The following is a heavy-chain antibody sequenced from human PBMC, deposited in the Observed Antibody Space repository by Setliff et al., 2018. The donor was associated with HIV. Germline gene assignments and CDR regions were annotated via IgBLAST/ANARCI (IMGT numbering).Heavy chain of an antibody. D-gene: IGHD6-13*01. CDR2: IYYSGST. V-gene: IGHV4-39*07. Sequence: SETLSLTCTVSGGSISGSSYYWGWIRQPPGKGLEWIGSIYYSGSTNYNPSLKSRVTISVDTSKNQFSLKLSSVTAADTAVYYCARGESGYSSSWYPLPFDYWGQGTLVTVSS. J-gene: IGHJ4*02. CDR1: GGSISGSSYY. CDR3: ARGESGYSSSWYPLPFDY.